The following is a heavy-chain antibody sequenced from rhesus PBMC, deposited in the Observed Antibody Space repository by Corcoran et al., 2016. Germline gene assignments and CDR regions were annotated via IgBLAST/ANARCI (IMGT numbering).Heavy chain of an antibody. V-gene: IGHV4-173*01. CDR1: GGSISSTY. CDR2: LFGSGGNT. D-gene: IGHD1-44*01. Sequence: QLQLQESGPGLVKPSETLSLTCAVPGGSISSTYWRWIRQPPGKGLELIGRLFGSGGNTDYNPSLKSRVTISTDTSKNQFALKLRAVTAADTAVYYCARVFRAGIYLGYWGQGVLVTVSS. CDR3: ARVFRAGIYLGY. J-gene: IGHJ4*01.